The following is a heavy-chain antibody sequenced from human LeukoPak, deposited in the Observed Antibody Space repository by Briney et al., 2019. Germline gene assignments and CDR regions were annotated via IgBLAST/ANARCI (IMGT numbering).Heavy chain of an antibody. J-gene: IGHJ4*02. CDR1: GDSVSSNSAA. CDR3: ARDRDGSGWYGTNYDS. Sequence: SQTLSLTCAISGDSVSSNSAAWNWIRQSPSRGPEWLGRTYYRSKWFNDYAGSVKSRIIISPDTSKNQFSLQLNSVTPEDTAVYYCARDRDGSGWYGTNYDSWGQGTLVTVSS. D-gene: IGHD6-19*01. V-gene: IGHV6-1*01. CDR2: TYYRSKWFN.